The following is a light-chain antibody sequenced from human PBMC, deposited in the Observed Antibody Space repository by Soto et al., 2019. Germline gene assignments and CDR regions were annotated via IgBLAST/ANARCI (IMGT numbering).Light chain of an antibody. V-gene: IGKV3-20*01. CDR2: GAS. CDR3: QQHSSAPLT. Sequence: EIVLTHSPGTLSLSPGERATLSCRASQSVRNNYLAWYQQKPGQAPGLVIYGASSRATDIPDRFSASGSGTDFTLTISRLEPEDFAVYYCQQHSSAPLTFGQGTKVDIK. CDR1: QSVRNNY. J-gene: IGKJ1*01.